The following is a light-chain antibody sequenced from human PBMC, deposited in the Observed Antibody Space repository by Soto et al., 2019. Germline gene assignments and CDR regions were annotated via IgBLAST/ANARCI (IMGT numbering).Light chain of an antibody. CDR1: SSDVGGYNY. J-gene: IGLJ1*01. CDR2: EVT. Sequence: QSALTQPPSASGSPGQSVTISCTGTSSDVGGYNYVSWYQQHPGKVPKLLIYEVTKRPSGVPDRFSGSKSGNTASLTVSGLQAEDEADYYCSSHGGANNFYVFGTGTKLTVL. V-gene: IGLV2-8*01. CDR3: SSHGGANNFYV.